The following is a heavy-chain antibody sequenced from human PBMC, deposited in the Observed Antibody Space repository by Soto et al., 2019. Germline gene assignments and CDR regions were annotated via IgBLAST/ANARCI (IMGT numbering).Heavy chain of an antibody. CDR2: INHSGST. CDR1: GGSFSGYY. V-gene: IGHV4-34*01. J-gene: IGHJ4*02. Sequence: SETLSLTCAVYGGSFSGYYWSWIRQPPGRGLEWIGEINHSGSTNYNPSLKSRVTISVDTSKNQFSLKLSSVTAADTAVHYCARGRTVYFYDSSGYYLHYWGQGTLVTVSS. D-gene: IGHD3-22*01. CDR3: ARGRTVYFYDSSGYYLHY.